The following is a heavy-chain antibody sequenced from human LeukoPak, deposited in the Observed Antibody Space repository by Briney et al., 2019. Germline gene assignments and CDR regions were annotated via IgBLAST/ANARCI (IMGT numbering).Heavy chain of an antibody. CDR2: IYYSGST. D-gene: IGHD4-23*01. Sequence: WVRQAPGKGLEWIGSIYYSGSTYYNPSLKSRVTISVDTSKNQFSLKLSSVTAADTAVYYCARDYGGNRGAFDIWGQGTMVTVSS. V-gene: IGHV4-39*07. J-gene: IGHJ3*02. CDR3: ARDYGGNRGAFDI.